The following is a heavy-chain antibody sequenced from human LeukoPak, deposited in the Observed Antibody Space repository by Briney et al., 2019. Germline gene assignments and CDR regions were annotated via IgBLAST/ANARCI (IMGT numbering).Heavy chain of an antibody. CDR3: AKDSVTTIPDY. J-gene: IGHJ4*02. CDR1: GFTFSSYG. CDR2: ISYDGSNK. Sequence: GGSLRLSCAASGFTFSSYGMHWVRQAPGKGLEWVAVISYDGSNKYYADSVKGRFTISRDNSKNTLYLQMNSLRAEDTALYYCAKDSVTTIPDYWGQGTLVTVSS. D-gene: IGHD5-12*01. V-gene: IGHV3-30*18.